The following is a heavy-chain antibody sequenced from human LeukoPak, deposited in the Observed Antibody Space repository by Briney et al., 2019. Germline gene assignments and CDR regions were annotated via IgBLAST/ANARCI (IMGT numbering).Heavy chain of an antibody. Sequence: GGSLRLSCTASVFTFSSYWMSWVRQAPGEGLEWVANIKQDGSEKDYVDSVKGRFTISRDNAKNSLYLQMNNLRAEDTAVYYCARYCGGGCYGMDVWGQGTTVTVSS. D-gene: IGHD2-21*02. CDR1: VFTFSSYW. J-gene: IGHJ6*02. V-gene: IGHV3-7*01. CDR3: ARYCGGGCYGMDV. CDR2: IKQDGSEK.